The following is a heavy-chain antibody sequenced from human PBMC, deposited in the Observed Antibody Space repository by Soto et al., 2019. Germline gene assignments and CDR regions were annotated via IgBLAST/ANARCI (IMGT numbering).Heavy chain of an antibody. Sequence: PSETLSLTCTVSGGSISSYYWSWIRQPPGKGLEWIGYIYYSGSTNYNPSLKSRVTISVDTSKNQFSLKLGSVTAADTAVYYCASGSRWAGYYYYGMDVWGQGTTVTVSS. V-gene: IGHV4-59*01. CDR2: IYYSGST. D-gene: IGHD5-12*01. CDR3: ASGSRWAGYYYYGMDV. J-gene: IGHJ6*02. CDR1: GGSISSYY.